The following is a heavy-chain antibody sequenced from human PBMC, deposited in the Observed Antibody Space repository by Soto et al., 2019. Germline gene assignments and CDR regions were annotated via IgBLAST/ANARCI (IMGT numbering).Heavy chain of an antibody. CDR1: GGSFKSGSYS. CDR2: VYHTGRT. Sequence: SETLSLTCTVSGGSFKSGSYSWSWIRQPPGKGLEWIGYVYHTGRTSYNPSLKSRVTISVDTSKNQFSLKLSSVTAADTAVYYCARSQRRRDFMVVRGVILPYFDYWGQGTLVTVSS. CDR3: ARSQRRRDFMVVRGVILPYFDY. J-gene: IGHJ4*02. D-gene: IGHD3-10*01. V-gene: IGHV4-61*01.